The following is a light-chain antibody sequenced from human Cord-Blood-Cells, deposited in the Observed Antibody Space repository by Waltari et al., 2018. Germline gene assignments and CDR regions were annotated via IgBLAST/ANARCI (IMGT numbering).Light chain of an antibody. CDR2: DVS. CDR1: SSDVGGYYY. Sequence: QSALTQPASVSGSPGQSITISCPGTSSDVGGYYYVPWYQQHPGKAPTLLTYDVSKRTSGVSNRFSGSKSGNTASLTISGLQAEDEADYYCSSYTSSSTWVFGGGTKLTVL. J-gene: IGLJ3*02. V-gene: IGLV2-14*01. CDR3: SSYTSSSTWV.